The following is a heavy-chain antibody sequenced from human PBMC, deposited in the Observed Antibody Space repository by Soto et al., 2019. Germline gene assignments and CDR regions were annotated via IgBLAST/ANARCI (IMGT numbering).Heavy chain of an antibody. J-gene: IGHJ6*02. Sequence: ASVKVSCKASGGTFSSYAISWVRQAPGQGLEWMGGILPIFGTANYAHKFQGIVTITADDSTSTAYMELSSLRSEDTAVYYCAIGLYILTGYREYYYYYGMDVWSQGTTVTVSS. CDR3: AIGLYILTGYREYYYYYGMDV. D-gene: IGHD3-9*01. V-gene: IGHV1-69*13. CDR1: GGTFSSYA. CDR2: ILPIFGTA.